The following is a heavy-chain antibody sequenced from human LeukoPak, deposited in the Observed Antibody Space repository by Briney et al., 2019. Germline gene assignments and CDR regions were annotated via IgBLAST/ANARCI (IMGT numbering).Heavy chain of an antibody. CDR2: IKDDGTEK. Sequence: PGGSLRLSCAPFGFTFSSYGMHWVRQAPGKGLEWVATIKDDGTEKYYVDSVKGRFTISRDNAKNSLYLQMNSLRAEDTALYYCARDPLRRYDYWGQGTLLTVSS. CDR1: GFTFSSYG. CDR3: ARDPLRRYDY. V-gene: IGHV3-7*01. J-gene: IGHJ4*02.